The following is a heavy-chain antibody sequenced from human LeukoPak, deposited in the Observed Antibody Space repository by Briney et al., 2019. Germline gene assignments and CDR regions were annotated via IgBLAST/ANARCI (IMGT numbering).Heavy chain of an antibody. J-gene: IGHJ6*03. CDR1: GGTFSSYA. V-gene: IGHV1-69*05. CDR2: IIPIFSTA. Sequence: ASVKVSCKASGGTFSSYAISWVRQAPGQGLEWMGGIIPIFSTANYALKFQGRVTITTDESTSTAYMELSSLRSEDTAVYYCARAGIAARGDNYYMDVWGKGTMVTVSS. D-gene: IGHD6-13*01. CDR3: ARAGIAARGDNYYMDV.